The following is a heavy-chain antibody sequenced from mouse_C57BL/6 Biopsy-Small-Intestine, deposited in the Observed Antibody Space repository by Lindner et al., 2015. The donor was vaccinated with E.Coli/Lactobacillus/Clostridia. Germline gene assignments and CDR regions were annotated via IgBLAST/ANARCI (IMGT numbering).Heavy chain of an antibody. V-gene: IGHV1-63*01. D-gene: IGHD2-3*01. Sequence: VQLQESGAELVRPGTSVKMSCKVSGYTFTNYWINWAKQRPGHGLEWIGDIYPGGGYTNYNEKFKGKATLTADKSSSTAYMQFSSLTSEDSAIYYCARSIYEYFDYWGQGTTLTVSS. CDR3: ARSIYEYFDY. J-gene: IGHJ2*01. CDR2: IYPGGGYT. CDR1: GYTFTNYW.